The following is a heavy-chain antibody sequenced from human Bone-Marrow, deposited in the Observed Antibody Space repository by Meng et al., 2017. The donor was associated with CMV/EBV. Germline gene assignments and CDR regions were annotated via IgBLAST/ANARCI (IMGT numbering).Heavy chain of an antibody. D-gene: IGHD6-13*01. CDR1: GYTFTSYG. V-gene: IGHV1-18*01. Sequence: ASVKVSCKASGYTFTSYGISWVRQAPGQGLEWMGWISAYNGNTNYAQKLQGRVAMTTDTPTSTAYMELRSLRSDDTAVYYCARDKKQPPPELEEHGMDVWGQGTTVTVSS. J-gene: IGHJ6*02. CDR3: ARDKKQPPPELEEHGMDV. CDR2: ISAYNGNT.